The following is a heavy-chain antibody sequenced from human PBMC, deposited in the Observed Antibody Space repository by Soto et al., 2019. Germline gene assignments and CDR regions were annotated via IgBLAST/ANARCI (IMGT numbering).Heavy chain of an antibody. CDR1: GLPFNRNG. V-gene: IGHV3-33*01. Sequence: GGSLRLSCAASGLPFNRNGMHWVRQAPGKGLEWVAVIWYDGSKEYYSDSVKGRFTISRDNSKNMLYLQMNSVRVEDTAVYFCERDRSAANYFYYGMDVWGQGTTVTVSS. CDR3: ERDRSAANYFYYGMDV. J-gene: IGHJ6*02. D-gene: IGHD2-15*01. CDR2: IWYDGSKE.